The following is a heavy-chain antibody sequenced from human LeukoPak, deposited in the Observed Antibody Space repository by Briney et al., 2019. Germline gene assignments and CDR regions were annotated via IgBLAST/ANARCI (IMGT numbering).Heavy chain of an antibody. Sequence: TGGSLRLSCSASGFTFGSYAMHWVRQAPGKGLEYVSAISSNGGSTYYADSVKGRFTISRDNSKNTLYLQMSSLRAEDTAVYYCVKGYCSSISCYGDYWGQGTLVTFSS. CDR2: ISSNGGST. CDR1: GFTFGSYA. D-gene: IGHD2-2*01. J-gene: IGHJ4*02. V-gene: IGHV3-64D*09. CDR3: VKGYCSSISCYGDY.